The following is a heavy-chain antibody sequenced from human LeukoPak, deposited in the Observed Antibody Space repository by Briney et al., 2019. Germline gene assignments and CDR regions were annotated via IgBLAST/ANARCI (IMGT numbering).Heavy chain of an antibody. J-gene: IGHJ4*02. CDR1: GFTFSSYA. D-gene: IGHD6-19*01. CDR3: AGHTTSGWYQVVY. V-gene: IGHV3-30*04. Sequence: GGSLRLSCAASGFTFSSYAMHWVRQAPGEGLEWVAVISYDGRDKYYADSVKGRFTISRDNSKNTLYLQMNSLRAEDTAVYYCAGHTTSGWYQVVYWGQGTLVTVSS. CDR2: ISYDGRDK.